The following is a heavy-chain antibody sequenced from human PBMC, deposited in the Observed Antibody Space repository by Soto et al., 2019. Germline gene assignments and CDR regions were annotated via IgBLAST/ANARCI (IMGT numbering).Heavy chain of an antibody. J-gene: IGHJ3*02. CDR3: ARGGGVGVAGSAAFDM. D-gene: IGHD3-3*01. V-gene: IGHV1-2*02. CDR1: GYPVTAYY. Sequence: QLHLVQSGAVVKKPGASVTVSCSASGYPVTAYYMHWVRQAPGRGLEWMGGINPATGAAKYTQTFQGRVTMTGATDTSTVFMVLSRLTSEDPAVFYCARGGGVGVAGSAAFDMWGQGTLVTVSS. CDR2: INPATGAA.